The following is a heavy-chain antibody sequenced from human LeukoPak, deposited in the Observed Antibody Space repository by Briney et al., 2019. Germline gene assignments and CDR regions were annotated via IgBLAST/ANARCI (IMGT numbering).Heavy chain of an antibody. CDR1: GFSLSSYS. CDR2: ISSRSSTI. D-gene: IGHD3-3*01. Sequence: GGSLRLSCAASGFSLSSYSMNWVRQAPGKGLEWVSCISSRSSTIYYADSMKGRFTISRDNAKNTLYLQMNSLRAEDTAVYYCARDYDFWSGYPSYFDYWGQGTLVTVSS. V-gene: IGHV3-48*04. CDR3: ARDYDFWSGYPSYFDY. J-gene: IGHJ4*02.